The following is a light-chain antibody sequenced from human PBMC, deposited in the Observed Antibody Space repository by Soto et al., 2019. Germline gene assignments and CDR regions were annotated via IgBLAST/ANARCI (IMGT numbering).Light chain of an antibody. V-gene: IGKV1-5*03. J-gene: IGKJ1*01. Sequence: DIQVTQSPSTLSGSVGDRVTITCWASQTISSWLAWYQQKPGKAPKLLIYKASTLKSGVPSRFSGSGSGTEFTLTISSLQPDDFATYYCPHYNSYSEAFGQGTKADIK. CDR3: PHYNSYSEA. CDR2: KAS. CDR1: QTISSW.